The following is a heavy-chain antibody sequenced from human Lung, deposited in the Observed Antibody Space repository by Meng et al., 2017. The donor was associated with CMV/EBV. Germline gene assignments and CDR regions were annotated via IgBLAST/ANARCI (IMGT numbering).Heavy chain of an antibody. D-gene: IGHD2-21*02. V-gene: IGHV4-4*02. J-gene: IGHJ4*02. CDR3: ARVVTALWGYYFDY. CDR1: GGSISSSNW. Sequence: VQLRGLGPRLVKPSGSLSLTCAVSGGSISSSNWWSWVRQPPGKGLEWIGEIYHSGSTNYNPSLKSRVTISVDKSKNQFSLKLSSVTAADTAVYYCARVVTALWGYYFDYWGQGTLVTVSS. CDR2: IYHSGST.